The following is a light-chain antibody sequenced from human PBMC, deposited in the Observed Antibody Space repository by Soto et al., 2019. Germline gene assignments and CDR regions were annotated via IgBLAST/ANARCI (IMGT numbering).Light chain of an antibody. CDR2: DAS. Sequence: SASMGNRLTITGRASQSLSSCLAWYQQKPGTAPKLLIYDASSLESGVPSRFCGSGAGTECTRTVVSPLPLNFSSDHCRHQNSYSETVGGGTKVEIK. CDR3: RHQNSYSET. J-gene: IGKJ4*02. CDR1: QSLSSC. V-gene: IGKV1-5*01.